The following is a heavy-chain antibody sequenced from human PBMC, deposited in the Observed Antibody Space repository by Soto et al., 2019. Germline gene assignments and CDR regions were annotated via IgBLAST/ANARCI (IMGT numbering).Heavy chain of an antibody. CDR3: VQSRCGGDCLQSYSSHSYYGLDV. J-gene: IGHJ6*02. CDR2: IYWDDDK. CDR1: GLSLSTTGVG. Sequence: QITLKESGPTLVKPTQTLTLTCTFSGLSLSTTGVGVGWIRQPPGKALEWLALIYWDDDKRYSPSLKSRLTITKDTSKNQVVLTMTYMDPVDTATYYCVQSRCGGDCLQSYSSHSYYGLDVWGQGTTVTVSS. V-gene: IGHV2-5*02. D-gene: IGHD2-21*02.